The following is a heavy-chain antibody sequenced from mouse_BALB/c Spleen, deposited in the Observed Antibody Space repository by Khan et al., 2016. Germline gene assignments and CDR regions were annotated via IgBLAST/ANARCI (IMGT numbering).Heavy chain of an antibody. D-gene: IGHD2-14*01. CDR1: GFAFSSYW. Sequence: QVQLQQSGAELVRPGSSVKISCKASGFAFSSYWMNWVKQRPGQGLEWIGQIYPGDGDTNYNGKFKGKATLTADKSSSTAYMQLSSLTSEDSAVYFCARGTPFVNWGQGTLVTVSA. V-gene: IGHV1-80*01. CDR2: IYPGDGDT. CDR3: ARGTPFVN. J-gene: IGHJ3*01.